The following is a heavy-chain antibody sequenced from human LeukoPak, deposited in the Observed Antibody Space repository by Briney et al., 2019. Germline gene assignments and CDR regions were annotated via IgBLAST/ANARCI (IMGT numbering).Heavy chain of an antibody. Sequence: GGSLRLSCAASGFTFSNYWMTCVRQAPGKGLEWVANLKEDGSEKYHVDSLKGRFTISRDNAKNSLYLQMNSLRAEDTAVYYCARWSLGARDFDYWGQGALVTVSS. CDR1: GFTFSNYW. V-gene: IGHV3-7*01. D-gene: IGHD1-26*01. J-gene: IGHJ4*02. CDR2: LKEDGSEK. CDR3: ARWSLGARDFDY.